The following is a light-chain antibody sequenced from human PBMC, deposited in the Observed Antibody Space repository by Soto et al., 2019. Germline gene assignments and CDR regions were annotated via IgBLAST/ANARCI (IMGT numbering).Light chain of an antibody. CDR3: QQYNNWPPWT. V-gene: IGKV3D-15*01. Sequence: EIVMTQSPAILSVSAGETNTISCRASQSISSDVAWYQQKVGQTPRLLIHGASTGATGIAARFSGSGSGTEFTLTISSLQSEDFAVYYCQQYNNWPPWTFGQGTRLEI. CDR2: GAS. CDR1: QSISSD. J-gene: IGKJ5*01.